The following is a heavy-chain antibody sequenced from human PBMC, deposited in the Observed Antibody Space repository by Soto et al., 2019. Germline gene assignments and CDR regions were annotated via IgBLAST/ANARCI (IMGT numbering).Heavy chain of an antibody. CDR1: GDTFNFYT. CDR3: ATSYGSGSQAVDY. CDR2: TNPILSMS. V-gene: IGHV1-69*02. J-gene: IGHJ4*02. D-gene: IGHD3-10*01. Sequence: QVHLVQSGAELKKPGSSVRVSCKASGDTFNFYTINWVRQAPGLGLEWMGRTNPILSMSNSALKFQGRLSVSXDXATSTAYMDLRSLRSDDTAVYYCATSYGSGSQAVDYWGQGALVTVSS.